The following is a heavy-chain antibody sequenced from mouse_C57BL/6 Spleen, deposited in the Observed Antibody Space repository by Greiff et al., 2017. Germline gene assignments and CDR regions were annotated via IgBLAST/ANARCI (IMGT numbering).Heavy chain of an antibody. J-gene: IGHJ4*01. CDR1: GFTFSDYY. D-gene: IGHD1-1*01. V-gene: IGHV5-12*01. CDR3: ARHPSSYGAMDY. CDR2: ISNGGGST. Sequence: DVKLVESGGGLVQSGGSLKLSCAASGFTFSDYYMYWVRQTPEKRLEWVAYISNGGGSTYYPDTVKGRFTISRDNAKNTLYLQMSRLKSEDTAMYYCARHPSSYGAMDYWGQGTSVTVSS.